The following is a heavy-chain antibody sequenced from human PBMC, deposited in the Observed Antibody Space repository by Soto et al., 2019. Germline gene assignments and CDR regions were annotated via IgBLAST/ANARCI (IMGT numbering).Heavy chain of an antibody. J-gene: IGHJ4*02. CDR1: GGSISSYY. CDR2: IYYSGST. D-gene: IGHD1-1*01. V-gene: IGHV4-59*01. Sequence: SETLSLTCPVSGGSISSYYWSWIRQPPGKGLEWIGYIYYSGSTNYNPSLKSRVTISVDTSKNQFSLKLSSVTAADTAVYYCARGAGTTGHSNFDYWGQGTLVTVSS. CDR3: ARGAGTTGHSNFDY.